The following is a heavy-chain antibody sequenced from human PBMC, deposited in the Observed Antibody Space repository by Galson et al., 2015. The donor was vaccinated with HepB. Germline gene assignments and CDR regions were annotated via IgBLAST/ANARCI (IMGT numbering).Heavy chain of an antibody. J-gene: IGHJ4*02. CDR2: ISGSGGST. V-gene: IGHV3-23*01. D-gene: IGHD3-10*01. Sequence: SLRLSCAASGFTFSSYAMSWVRQAPGKGLEWVSAISGSGGSTYYADSVKGRFTISRDNSKNTLYLQMNSLRAEDTAVYYCAKGQIPYGSGEGPFDYWGQGTLVTVSS. CDR3: AKGQIPYGSGEGPFDY. CDR1: GFTFSSYA.